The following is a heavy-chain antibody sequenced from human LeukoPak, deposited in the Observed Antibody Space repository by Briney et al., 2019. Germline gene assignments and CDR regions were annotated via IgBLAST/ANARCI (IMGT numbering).Heavy chain of an antibody. D-gene: IGHD1-26*01. Sequence: GGSLRLSCAASGFTFSSSGIHWVRQAPGKGLEWVAVISYDGSNKYYADSVRGRFTISRDNSKNTLYLQVNSLRAEDTAVYYCAKGGKWDVTPFDYWGQGTLVTVSS. J-gene: IGHJ4*02. V-gene: IGHV3-30*18. CDR1: GFTFSSSG. CDR3: AKGGKWDVTPFDY. CDR2: ISYDGSNK.